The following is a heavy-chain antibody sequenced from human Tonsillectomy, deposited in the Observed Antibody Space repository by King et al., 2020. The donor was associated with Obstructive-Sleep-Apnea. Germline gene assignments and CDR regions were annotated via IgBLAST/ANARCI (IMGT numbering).Heavy chain of an antibody. CDR2: MFYSGNT. CDR3: ARHRGVEDYGGYGDYFDY. CDR1: ADSISTYY. D-gene: IGHD5-12*01. J-gene: IGHJ4*02. Sequence: QLQESGPGLVKPSETLSLTCTVSADSISTYYWSWIRQPPGKGLEWIGYMFYSGNTNYNPSLKSRVTISVDTSKIQFSLRLNSVTAADTAIYYCARHRGVEDYGGYGDYFDYWGQGTLVTVSS. V-gene: IGHV4-59*08.